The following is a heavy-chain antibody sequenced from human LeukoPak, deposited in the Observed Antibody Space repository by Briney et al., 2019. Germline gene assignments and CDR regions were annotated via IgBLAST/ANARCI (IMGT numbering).Heavy chain of an antibody. D-gene: IGHD5-12*01. J-gene: IGHJ4*02. CDR1: GDSISSSSSY. V-gene: IGHV4-39*01. CDR2: IYYSGNT. Sequence: SETLSLTCTVSGDSISSSSSYWGWIRQPPGKGLEWIGSIYYSGNTYYNTSLKSRVTISVDTSKNQFSLKLNSVTAADTAVYYCARLRGYEDFWGQGTLVTVSS. CDR3: ARLRGYEDF.